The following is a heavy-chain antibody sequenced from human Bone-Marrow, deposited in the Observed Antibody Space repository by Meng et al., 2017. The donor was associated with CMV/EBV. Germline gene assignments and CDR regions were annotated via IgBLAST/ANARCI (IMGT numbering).Heavy chain of an antibody. J-gene: IGHJ4*02. CDR3: ARGGSYYSD. CDR2: IIPILGIA. D-gene: IGHD1-26*01. CDR1: GYTFTSYG. Sequence: SVKVSCKASGYTFTSYGISWVRKAPGQGLEWMGRIIPILGIANYAQKFQGRVTITADKSTSTAYMELSSLRTEDTAVYYCARGGSYYSDWGQGTLVTVSS. V-gene: IGHV1-69*04.